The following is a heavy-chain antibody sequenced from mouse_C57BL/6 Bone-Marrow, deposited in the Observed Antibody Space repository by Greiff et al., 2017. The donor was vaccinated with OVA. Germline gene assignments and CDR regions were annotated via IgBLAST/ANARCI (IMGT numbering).Heavy chain of an antibody. CDR2: IYPGDGDT. Sequence: QVQLQQSGPELVKPGASVKISCKASGYAFSSSWMNWVKQRPGKGLEWIGRIYPGDGDTNYNGKFKGKATLTADKSSSTAYMQLSSLTSEDSAVYFCVYYYGSIDYWGQGTTLTVSS. V-gene: IGHV1-82*01. J-gene: IGHJ2*01. D-gene: IGHD1-1*01. CDR1: GYAFSSSW. CDR3: VYYYGSIDY.